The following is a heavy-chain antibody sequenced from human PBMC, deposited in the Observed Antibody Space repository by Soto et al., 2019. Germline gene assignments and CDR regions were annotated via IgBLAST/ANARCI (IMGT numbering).Heavy chain of an antibody. CDR3: ATPVSRTVMRRLGY. CDR2: FSDDGSNK. D-gene: IGHD2-8*02. J-gene: IGHJ4*02. Sequence: VGSLRLSCAASGFTFSNYPIHWVRQAPGKGLEWVAVFSDDGSNKYYADSVKGRFTISRDNSKNTLFLQMNSLRGEDTAVYYFATPVSRTVMRRLGYWSQGTLVTVSS. CDR1: GFTFSNYP. V-gene: IGHV3-30-3*01.